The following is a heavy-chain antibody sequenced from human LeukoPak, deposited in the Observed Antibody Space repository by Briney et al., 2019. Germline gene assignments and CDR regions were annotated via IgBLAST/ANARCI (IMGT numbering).Heavy chain of an antibody. CDR3: ARDFGGYCSSTSCYQFDP. CDR2: INPSGGST. Sequence: ASVTVSCTASGYTFTSYYMHWVRQAPGQGLEWMGIINPSGGSTSYAQKFQGRVTITADESTSTAYMELSSLRSEDTAVYYCARDFGGYCSSTSCYQFDPWGQGTLVTVSS. J-gene: IGHJ5*02. CDR1: GYTFTSYY. V-gene: IGHV1-46*01. D-gene: IGHD2-2*01.